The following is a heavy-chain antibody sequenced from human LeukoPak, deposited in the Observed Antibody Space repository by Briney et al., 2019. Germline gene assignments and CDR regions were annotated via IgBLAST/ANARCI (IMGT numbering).Heavy chain of an antibody. D-gene: IGHD6-19*01. J-gene: IGHJ4*02. CDR3: ASGYSSGWFDY. CDR2: INPSGGST. CDR1: GYTFTSYY. V-gene: IGHV1-46*01. Sequence: ASVKVSCKASGYTFTSYYMHWVRQAPGQALEWMGIINPSGGSTSYAQKFQGRVTMTRDTSTSTVYMELSSLRSEDTAVYYCASGYSSGWFDYWGQGTLVTVSS.